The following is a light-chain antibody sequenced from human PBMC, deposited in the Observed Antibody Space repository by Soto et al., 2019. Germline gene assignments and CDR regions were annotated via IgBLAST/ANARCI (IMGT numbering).Light chain of an antibody. CDR1: QSISSW. Sequence: DIQMTQSHASLSASVGDRVTITCRASQSISSWLAWYQQKPGKAPKLLIYKASSLESGVPSRFSGSGSGTEFTLTISSLQPDDFATHYCQHYNSYSEAFGQATKVDIK. J-gene: IGKJ1*01. CDR2: KAS. V-gene: IGKV1-5*03. CDR3: QHYNSYSEA.